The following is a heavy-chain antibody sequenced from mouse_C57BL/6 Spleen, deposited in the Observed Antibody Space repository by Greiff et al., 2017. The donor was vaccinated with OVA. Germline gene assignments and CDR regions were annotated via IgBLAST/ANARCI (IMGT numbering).Heavy chain of an antibody. CDR1: GYTFTDYY. CDR3: ARETDDYDVGFAY. Sequence: QVQLQQSGAELVRPGASVKLSCKASGYTFTDYYINWVKQRPGQGLEWIARIYPGSGNTYYNEKFKGKATLTAEKSSSTAYMQLSSLTSEDSAVYFCARETDDYDVGFAYWGQGTLVTVSA. CDR2: IYPGSGNT. D-gene: IGHD2-4*01. V-gene: IGHV1-76*01. J-gene: IGHJ3*01.